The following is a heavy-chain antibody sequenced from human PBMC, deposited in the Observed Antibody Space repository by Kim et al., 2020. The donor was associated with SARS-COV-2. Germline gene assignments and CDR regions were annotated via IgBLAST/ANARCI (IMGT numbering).Heavy chain of an antibody. V-gene: IGHV3-30*04. D-gene: IGHD3-10*01. CDR2: ISYDGSNK. J-gene: IGHJ6*02. Sequence: GGSLRLSCAASGFTFSSYAMHWVRQAPGKGLEWVAVISYDGSNKYYTDSVKGRFTISRDNSKNTLYLQMNSLRAEDTAVYYCARDGSITMVRGVIAYYYGMDVWGQGTTVTVSS. CDR3: ARDGSITMVRGVIAYYYGMDV. CDR1: GFTFSSYA.